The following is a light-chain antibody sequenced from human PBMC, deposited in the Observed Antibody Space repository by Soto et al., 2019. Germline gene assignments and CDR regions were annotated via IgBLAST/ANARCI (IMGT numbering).Light chain of an antibody. V-gene: IGKV3-20*01. J-gene: IGKJ3*01. CDR1: QSLSASY. CDR3: HQYGSSPRT. Sequence: EIVLTQSPGTLSLSPGERATLSCRASQSLSASYLAWYQQRPGQPPRLLIYGAFNRVSGIPDRFSGSGSGTDFTLTISRLEPEDFAVYFCHQYGSSPRTFGPGTKVDIK. CDR2: GAF.